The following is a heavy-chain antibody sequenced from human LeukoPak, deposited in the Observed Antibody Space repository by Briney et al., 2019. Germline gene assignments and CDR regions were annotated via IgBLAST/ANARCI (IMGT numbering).Heavy chain of an antibody. V-gene: IGHV3-21*01. Sequence: GGSLRLSCAPSGFTLSSLSMNWVRQAPGKGVEWVLSISRNSRHIYYADSEKGRITIHRDNANNTLYLEMNSLSAEVTAVYYCTMFGVVIIGYWGQGTLVTVTS. CDR2: ISRNSRHI. CDR3: TMFGVVIIGY. CDR1: GFTLSSLS. D-gene: IGHD3-3*01. J-gene: IGHJ4*02.